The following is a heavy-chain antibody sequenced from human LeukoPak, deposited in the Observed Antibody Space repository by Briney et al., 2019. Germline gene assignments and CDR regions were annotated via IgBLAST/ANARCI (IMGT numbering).Heavy chain of an antibody. D-gene: IGHD6-19*01. V-gene: IGHV3-53*01. CDR2: IYSGDST. Sequence: GGSLRLSCAASGFTVSSNYMSWVRQAPGKGLEWVSVIYSGDSTRYADSVKGRFTISRDNSENTLYLQMNSLRAEDTAVYYCARDRDSNGWYLFDYWGQGTLVTVSS. CDR3: ARDRDSNGWYLFDY. CDR1: GFTVSSNY. J-gene: IGHJ4*02.